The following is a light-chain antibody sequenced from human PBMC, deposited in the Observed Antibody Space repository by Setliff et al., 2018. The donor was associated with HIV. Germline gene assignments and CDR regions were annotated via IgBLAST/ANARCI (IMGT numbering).Light chain of an antibody. CDR2: AVS. V-gene: IGLV2-14*01. CDR1: NSDVGGYNY. CDR3: QSYDKSMSGYV. Sequence: QSALTQPASVSGSPGQSITISCTGTNSDVGGYNYVSWYQHHPGKAPKLMIFAVSNRPSGVSHRFSGSKSGNTASLTISGLQAEDEADYYCQSYDKSMSGYVLGSGTKVTVL. J-gene: IGLJ1*01.